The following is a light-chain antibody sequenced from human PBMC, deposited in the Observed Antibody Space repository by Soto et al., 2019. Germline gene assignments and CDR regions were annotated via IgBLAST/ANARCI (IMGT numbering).Light chain of an antibody. CDR3: SSYAGSSNV. J-gene: IGLJ1*01. CDR2: EVN. V-gene: IGLV2-8*01. Sequence: QSALTHHPSASGSPGQSVAISCTGTSSDIGGYNYVSWYQQHPGKAPKLMIYEVNKRPSGVPDRFSGSKSGNTASLTVSGLQAEDEADYYCSSYAGSSNVFGTGPKVTVL. CDR1: SSDIGGYNY.